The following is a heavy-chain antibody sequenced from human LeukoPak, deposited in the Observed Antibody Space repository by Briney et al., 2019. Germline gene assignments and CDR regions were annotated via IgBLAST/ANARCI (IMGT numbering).Heavy chain of an antibody. CDR1: GYTFTDFS. V-gene: IGHV1-2*02. D-gene: IGHD5-12*01. CDR2: INPSSGDT. CDR3: ARDPSNSGYDYLYYFDY. Sequence: ASVKVSCKASGYTFTDFSMHWVRQAPGQGLEWMGWINPSSGDTNYAQNFQDTVTMTRDTSISTAYMEVSRLRSDDTAVYYCARDPSNSGYDYLYYFDYWGQGTLVTVSS. J-gene: IGHJ4*02.